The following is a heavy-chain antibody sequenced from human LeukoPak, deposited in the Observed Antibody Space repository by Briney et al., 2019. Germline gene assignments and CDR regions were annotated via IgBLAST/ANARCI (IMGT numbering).Heavy chain of an antibody. CDR3: ARGQPQRSNSDWYVNWFDP. V-gene: IGHV4-59*01. D-gene: IGHD6-19*01. CDR2: IYYSGTT. CDR1: GASISSSY. J-gene: IGHJ5*02. Sequence: SETLSLTCTVSGASISSSYWSWIRQPPGKGLEWIGCIYYSGTTKYNPSLRSRVTISIDTSKNQFSLKVNSVTAADTAVYYCARGQPQRSNSDWYVNWFDPWGQGTLVSVSS.